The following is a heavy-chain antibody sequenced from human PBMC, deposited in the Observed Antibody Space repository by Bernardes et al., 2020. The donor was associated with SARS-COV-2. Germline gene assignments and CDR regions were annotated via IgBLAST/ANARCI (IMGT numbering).Heavy chain of an antibody. V-gene: IGHV1-2*02. CDR2: INPNSGGT. CDR1: GYTFSVYY. Sequence: ASVKVSCTASGYTFSVYYLHWVRQVPGQGLEWMGWINPNSGGTNYAQKFQGRDTMTTDTSISAAYMEVTSLTSDDTAIYYCARGWASTVGESFDDAFDIWGQGTLVTVSS. J-gene: IGHJ3*02. CDR3: ARGWASTVGESFDDAFDI. D-gene: IGHD1-26*01.